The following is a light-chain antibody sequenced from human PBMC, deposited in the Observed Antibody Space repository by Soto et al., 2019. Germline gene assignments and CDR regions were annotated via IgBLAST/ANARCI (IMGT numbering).Light chain of an antibody. CDR1: QSVDTTF. CDR3: QQYMSSVT. Sequence: EIVLTQSPGSLSLSPGQRATLSCRASQSVDTTFFAWYQKKPGQAPRLLIYGASKRATCIPDRFSGSGSGTDFTLIISRLEPDGFAVYYCQQYMSSVTFGQGTKVEIK. J-gene: IGKJ1*01. CDR2: GAS. V-gene: IGKV3-20*01.